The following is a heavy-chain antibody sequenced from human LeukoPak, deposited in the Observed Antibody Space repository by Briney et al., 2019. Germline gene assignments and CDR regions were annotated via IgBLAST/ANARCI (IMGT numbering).Heavy chain of an antibody. Sequence: GGSLRLSCAASGFTFSRYWIHWVRHAPGKGLVWVSRINTDGSSTTYADSVKGRFTISRDNAKNTLYLQMNSLRGEDTAVYYCARSAYYDRSGYYHDYWGQGTLVTVSS. D-gene: IGHD3-22*01. V-gene: IGHV3-74*01. CDR2: INTDGSST. CDR3: ARSAYYDRSGYYHDY. J-gene: IGHJ4*01. CDR1: GFTFSRYW.